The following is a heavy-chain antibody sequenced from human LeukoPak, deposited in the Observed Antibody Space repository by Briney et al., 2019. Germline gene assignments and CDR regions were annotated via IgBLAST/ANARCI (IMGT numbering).Heavy chain of an antibody. CDR3: ARDRGDSNGYLFDY. D-gene: IGHD3-22*01. CDR1: GFTFSSYA. J-gene: IGHJ4*03. CDR2: ISGSGGST. V-gene: IGHV3-23*01. Sequence: GGYLRLSCAASGFTFSSYAMSWVRQAPGKGLEWVSAISGSGGSTYYADSVKGRFTISRDNSKNTLYLQMNSLRAVDTAVYYCARDRGDSNGYLFDYWGQGTIVTVSS.